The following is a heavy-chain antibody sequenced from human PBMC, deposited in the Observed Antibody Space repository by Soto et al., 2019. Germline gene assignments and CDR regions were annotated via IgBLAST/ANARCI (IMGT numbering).Heavy chain of an antibody. CDR2: VYYSGSS. CDR1: GDSISGGASF. V-gene: IGHV4-31*03. J-gene: IGHJ5*02. CDR3: AKLYCTSSTCYFPGWFDP. D-gene: IGHD2-2*01. Sequence: PSETLSLTCTVSGDSISGGASFWSWIRRPPGKGLEWIANVYYSGSSYYNPSLKSRLTISVDTTKNQFSLQLKSMTAADTAVYYCAKLYCTSSTCYFPGWFDPWGQGTLVTVSS.